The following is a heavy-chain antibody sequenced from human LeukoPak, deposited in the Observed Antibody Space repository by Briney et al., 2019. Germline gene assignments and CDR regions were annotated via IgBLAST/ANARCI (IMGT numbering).Heavy chain of an antibody. V-gene: IGHV1-69*13. D-gene: IGHD3-22*01. CDR2: IIPIFGTA. CDR3: ARLRGDSRGAFDI. J-gene: IGHJ3*02. CDR1: GGTFSSYA. Sequence: ASVKVSCKASGGTFSSYAISWVRQAPGQGLEWMGGIIPIFGTANYAQKFQGRVTITADESTSTAYMELSSLRSDDTAVYYCARLRGDSRGAFDIWGQGTMVTVSS.